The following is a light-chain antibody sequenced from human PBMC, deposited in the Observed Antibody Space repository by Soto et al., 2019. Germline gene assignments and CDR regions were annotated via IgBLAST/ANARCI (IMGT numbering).Light chain of an antibody. CDR2: GAS. CDR1: QSVSSSY. Sequence: EMELTQSPCTLSLSQGERATLSCRASQSVSSSYLAWYQQKPGQAPRLLIYGASSRATGIPDRFSGSGSGTDFTLTISRLEPEDFAVYYCQQYGSSPLWTFGQGTKVDI. CDR3: QQYGSSPLWT. J-gene: IGKJ1*01. V-gene: IGKV3-20*01.